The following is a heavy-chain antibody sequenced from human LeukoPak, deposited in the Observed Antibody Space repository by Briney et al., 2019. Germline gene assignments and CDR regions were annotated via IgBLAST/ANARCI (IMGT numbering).Heavy chain of an antibody. D-gene: IGHD2-2*01. CDR1: GFTFSDYY. CDR3: ARVDCSSTSCYEFDY. J-gene: IGHJ4*02. V-gene: IGHV3-11*04. CDR2: IRSSGSTI. Sequence: GGSLRLSCAASGFTFSDYYMSWIRQAPGKGLEWVSYIRSSGSTIYYADSVKGRFTISRDNAKNSLYMQMNSLRAEDTAVYYCARVDCSSTSCYEFDYWGQGTLVTVSS.